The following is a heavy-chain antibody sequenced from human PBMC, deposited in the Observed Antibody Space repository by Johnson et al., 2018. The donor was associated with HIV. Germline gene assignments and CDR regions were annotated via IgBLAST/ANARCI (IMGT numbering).Heavy chain of an antibody. CDR3: AKDRGYIVIDAFDM. CDR2: ISGSGGKT. CDR1: GFTFSSYA. J-gene: IGHJ3*02. Sequence: VQLVESGGGLVQPGGSLRLSCAASGFTFSSYAMSWVRQALGKGLEWVSGISGSGGKTYFADSVKGRFTISRDNSKNTLYLQMNNLRVEDTAVYYCAKDRGYIVIDAFDMWGRGTLVTVSS. V-gene: IGHV3-23*04. D-gene: IGHD5/OR15-5a*01.